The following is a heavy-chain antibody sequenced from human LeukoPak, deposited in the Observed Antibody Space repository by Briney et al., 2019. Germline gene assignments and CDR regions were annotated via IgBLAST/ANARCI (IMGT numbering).Heavy chain of an antibody. Sequence: ASVKVSCKASGYTFTSYAMHWVRQAPGQRLEWMGWINAGNGNTKYSQKFQGRVTITRDTSASTAYMELSSLRSEDTAVYYCARVRRAVAGYYYGMDVWGQGTTVTVSS. CDR1: GYTFTSYA. CDR3: ARVRRAVAGYYYGMDV. J-gene: IGHJ6*02. D-gene: IGHD6-19*01. CDR2: INAGNGNT. V-gene: IGHV1-3*01.